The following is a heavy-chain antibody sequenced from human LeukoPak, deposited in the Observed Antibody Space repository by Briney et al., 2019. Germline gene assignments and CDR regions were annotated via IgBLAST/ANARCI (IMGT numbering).Heavy chain of an antibody. D-gene: IGHD4-17*01. CDR2: IYYTGST. CDR1: GGSITSYS. J-gene: IGHJ4*02. V-gene: IGHV4-59*01. CDR3: ARRGYGDYADY. Sequence: SETLSLTCTVSGGSITSYSWSWIRQPPGKGLEWIGYIYYTGSTNYSPSLKSRVTISVDTSKNQFSLKLSSVTAADTAVYYCARRGYGDYADYWGQGSLVTVSS.